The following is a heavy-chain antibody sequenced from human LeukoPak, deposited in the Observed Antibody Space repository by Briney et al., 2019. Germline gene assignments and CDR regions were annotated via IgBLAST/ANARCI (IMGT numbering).Heavy chain of an antibody. CDR2: IYYSGST. D-gene: IGHD3-3*01. Sequence: SETLSLTCAVYGGSFSGYYWSWIRQPPGKGLEWIGSIYYSGSTYYNPSLKSRVTISVDTSKNQFSLKLSSVTAADTAVYYCARRNDFWSGGYYYYGMDVWGQGTTVTVSS. V-gene: IGHV4-34*01. J-gene: IGHJ6*02. CDR1: GGSFSGYY. CDR3: ARRNDFWSGGYYYYGMDV.